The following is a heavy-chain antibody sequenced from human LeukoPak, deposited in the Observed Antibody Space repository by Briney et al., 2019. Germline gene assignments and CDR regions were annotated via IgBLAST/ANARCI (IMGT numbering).Heavy chain of an antibody. J-gene: IGHJ4*02. CDR2: INTDSSDI. CDR1: GFTFSSYE. Sequence: GGSLRLSCAASGFTFSSYEMNWVRQAPGKGLEWVSYINTDSSDIHYADSVKGRFTISRDNARNTLYLQLSSLRAEDSAVYYCARDTFQPGLIDSWGQGTLVTVSS. D-gene: IGHD2-2*01. V-gene: IGHV3-48*03. CDR3: ARDTFQPGLIDS.